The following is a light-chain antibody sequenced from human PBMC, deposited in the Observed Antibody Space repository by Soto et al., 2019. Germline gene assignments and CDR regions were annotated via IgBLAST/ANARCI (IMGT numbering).Light chain of an antibody. CDR1: STTIGPGYG. CDR2: GNT. CDR3: QSYDSTLSARYV. J-gene: IGLJ1*01. V-gene: IGLV1-40*01. Sequence: QSVLTQPPSVSGAPGQRVSISCTGSSTTIGPGYGVHWYQQRPGTAPKLLIVGNTIRPPGVPDRFSASTSGTSASLAITGLQAEDECDYYCQSYDSTLSARYVFGTGTKLTVL.